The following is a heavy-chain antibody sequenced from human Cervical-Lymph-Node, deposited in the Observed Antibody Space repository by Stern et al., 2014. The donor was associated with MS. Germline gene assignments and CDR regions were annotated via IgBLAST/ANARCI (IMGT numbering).Heavy chain of an antibody. CDR2: IKQDGSEK. Sequence: EVHLVESGGGLVQPGGSLTLSCAASGFTFSSHWMSWVRQAPGKGLEWVANIKQDGSEKYYVDSVKGRYTISRDNAKNSLYLQMNSLRTEDTAVYYCARVYGPYYRSGWYYWGQGTLVTVSS. V-gene: IGHV3-7*01. CDR1: GFTFSSHW. D-gene: IGHD6-19*01. J-gene: IGHJ4*02. CDR3: ARVYGPYYRSGWYY.